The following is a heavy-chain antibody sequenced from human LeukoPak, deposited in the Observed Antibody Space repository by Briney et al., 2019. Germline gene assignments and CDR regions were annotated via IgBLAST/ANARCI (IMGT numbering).Heavy chain of an antibody. V-gene: IGHV1-18*01. CDR1: GYTFTSYG. CDR3: VRSSGSYRFGRFDP. D-gene: IGHD1-26*01. J-gene: IGHJ5*02. CDR2: ISACNGNT. Sequence: ASVKVSCKAPGYTFTSYGISWVRQAPGQGLEWMGWISACNGNTNYAQKLQGRVTMTTDTSTSTAYMELRSLRSDDTAVYYCVRSSGSYRFGRFDPWGQGTLVTVSS.